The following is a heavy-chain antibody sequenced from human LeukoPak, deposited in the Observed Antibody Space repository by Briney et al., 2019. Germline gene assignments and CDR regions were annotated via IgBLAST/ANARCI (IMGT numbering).Heavy chain of an antibody. J-gene: IGHJ2*01. CDR3: ARVDYGDNWYFDL. CDR1: GFTFSSYS. Sequence: GGSLRLSCAASGFTFSSYSMNWVRQAPGKGLEWVSSISSSSSYIYYADSVKGRFTISSDNAKNSLYLQMNSLRAEDTAVYYCARVDYGDNWYFDLWGRGTLVTVSS. D-gene: IGHD4-17*01. V-gene: IGHV3-21*01. CDR2: ISSSSSYI.